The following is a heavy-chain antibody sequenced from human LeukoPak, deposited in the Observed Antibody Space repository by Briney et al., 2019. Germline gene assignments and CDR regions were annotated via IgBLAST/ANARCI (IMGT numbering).Heavy chain of an antibody. J-gene: IGHJ6*03. CDR2: ISAYNGNT. Sequence: ASVKDSCKASGYTFTSYGISWVRQAPGQGLEWMGWISAYNGNTNYAQKLQGRVTMTTDTSTSTAYMELRSLRSDDTAVYYCARLRLTTENYYYYYMDVWGKGTTVTVSS. CDR1: GYTFTSYG. V-gene: IGHV1-18*01. D-gene: IGHD4-11*01. CDR3: ARLRLTTENYYYYYMDV.